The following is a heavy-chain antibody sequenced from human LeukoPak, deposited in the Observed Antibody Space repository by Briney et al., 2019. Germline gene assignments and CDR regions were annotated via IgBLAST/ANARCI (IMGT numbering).Heavy chain of an antibody. D-gene: IGHD1-26*01. CDR2: ISSSSSTI. Sequence: PGGSLRLSCAASGFTFSSYSMNWVRQAPGKGLEWVSYISSSSSTIYYADSVKGRFTISRDNAKNSLYLQMNSLRAEDTAVYYCARDPLTGSYGVNWLDPWGQGTLVTVSS. CDR3: ARDPLTGSYGVNWLDP. J-gene: IGHJ5*02. V-gene: IGHV3-48*04. CDR1: GFTFSSYS.